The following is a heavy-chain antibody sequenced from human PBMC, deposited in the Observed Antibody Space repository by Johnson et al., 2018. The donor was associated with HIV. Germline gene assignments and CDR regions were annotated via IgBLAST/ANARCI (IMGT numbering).Heavy chain of an antibody. Sequence: QVQLVESGGGVVQPGRSLRLSCAASGFTFSSYAMHWVRQPPGKGLEWVAVISYGGNKQYYVDSVEGRFTISRDNSKDTLYLQMNNLTTEDTAVYSCARDFGLGYAFDVWGQGTVVTVSS. CDR3: ARDFGLGYAFDV. J-gene: IGHJ3*01. CDR1: GFTFSSYA. V-gene: IGHV3-30-3*01. D-gene: IGHD3-16*01. CDR2: ISYGGNKQ.